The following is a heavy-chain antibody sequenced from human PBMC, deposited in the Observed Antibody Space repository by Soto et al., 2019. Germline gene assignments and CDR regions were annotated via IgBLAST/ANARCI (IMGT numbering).Heavy chain of an antibody. Sequence: SETLSLTCTVSGGSISSYYWSWIRQPPGKGLEWIGYIYYSGSTNYNPSLKSRVTISVDTSKNQFSLKLSSVTAADTAVYYCARFETAAGYFDYWGQGTLVTVSS. CDR1: GGSISSYY. CDR2: IYYSGST. V-gene: IGHV4-59*01. J-gene: IGHJ4*02. CDR3: ARFETAAGYFDY. D-gene: IGHD6-13*01.